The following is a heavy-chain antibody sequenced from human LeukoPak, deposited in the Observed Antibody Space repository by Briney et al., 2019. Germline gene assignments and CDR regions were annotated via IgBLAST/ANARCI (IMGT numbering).Heavy chain of an antibody. J-gene: IGHJ3*02. Sequence: AASVKVSCKASGYTFTSYGISWVRHAPGQGLEWMGWVIAYNGNTNYAQKLQGRVTMTTDTSMSTAYMELRSLRSDDTAVYYCATSDQIAAAVEDAFDIWGQGTMVTVSS. CDR2: VIAYNGNT. V-gene: IGHV1-18*01. CDR3: ATSDQIAAAVEDAFDI. CDR1: GYTFTSYG. D-gene: IGHD6-13*01.